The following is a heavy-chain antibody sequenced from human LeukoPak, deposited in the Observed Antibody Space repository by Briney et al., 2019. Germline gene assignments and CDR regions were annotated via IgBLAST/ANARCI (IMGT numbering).Heavy chain of an antibody. V-gene: IGHV1-46*01. CDR2: IYPRDGST. CDR1: GYTFTNNY. J-gene: IGHJ4*02. Sequence: ASVKVSCKASGYTFTNNYLHWVRQAPGQGLEWMGMIYPRDGSTSYAQNFQGRVTVTRNTSTTTVHMELRGLRSEDTAVYYCARGQEGFDYWGQGTVVTVSS. CDR3: ARGQEGFDY.